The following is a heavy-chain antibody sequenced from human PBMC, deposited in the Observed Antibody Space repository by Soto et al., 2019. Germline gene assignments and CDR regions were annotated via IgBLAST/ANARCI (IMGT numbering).Heavy chain of an antibody. CDR2: ISYDGSNK. D-gene: IGHD3-22*01. CDR1: GFTFSSYG. J-gene: IGHJ6*01. CDR3: AKDFSPYYYDSSGSYGMDG. Sequence: HPGGSLRLSCAASGFTFSSYGMHWVRQAPGKGLEWVAVISYDGSNKYYADSVKGRFTISRDNSKNTLYLQMNSLRAEDTAVYYCAKDFSPYYYDSSGSYGMDGWGQGTTVTVAS. V-gene: IGHV3-30*18.